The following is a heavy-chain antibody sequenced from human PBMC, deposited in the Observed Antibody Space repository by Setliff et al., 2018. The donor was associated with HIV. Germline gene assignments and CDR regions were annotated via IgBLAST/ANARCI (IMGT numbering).Heavy chain of an antibody. V-gene: IGHV4-39*07. Sequence: SETLSLTCTVTGGSISSGGYYWSWIRQPPGKGLEWIGEINHSGSTNYNPSLKSRVTISLDTSKNQFSLNLTSVTAADTAVYYCARVPSGLWFGKWGNWGQGTLVTVSS. J-gene: IGHJ4*02. CDR3: ARVPSGLWFGKWGN. D-gene: IGHD3-10*01. CDR2: INHSGST. CDR1: GGSISSGGYY.